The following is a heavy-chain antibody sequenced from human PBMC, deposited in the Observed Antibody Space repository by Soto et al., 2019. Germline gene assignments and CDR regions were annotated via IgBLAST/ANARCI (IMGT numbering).Heavy chain of an antibody. D-gene: IGHD3-10*01. Sequence: SETLSLTCTFSGCSISSGGYYWSWIRQPPGKGLEWIGYIYYSGSTNYNPSLKSRVTISVDTSKNQFSLKLSSVTAADTAVYYCARGDYYGSGSYYNPTMDVWGKGTTVTVSS. V-gene: IGHV4-61*08. CDR2: IYYSGST. J-gene: IGHJ6*03. CDR3: ARGDYYGSGSYYNPTMDV. CDR1: GCSISSGGYY.